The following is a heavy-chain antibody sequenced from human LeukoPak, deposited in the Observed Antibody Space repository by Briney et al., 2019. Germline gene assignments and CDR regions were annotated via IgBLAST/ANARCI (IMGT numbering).Heavy chain of an antibody. CDR1: GFTFSSYG. D-gene: IGHD3-3*01. V-gene: IGHV3-33*01. CDR2: IWYDGSNK. Sequence: GRSLRLSCAASGFTFSSYGMHWVRQAPGKGLEWVAVIWYDGSNKYYADSVKGRFTISRDNSKNTLYLQMNSLRAGDTAVYYCARSYYDFWSGPLGDYYYYGMDVWGQGTTVTVSS. J-gene: IGHJ6*02. CDR3: ARSYYDFWSGPLGDYYYYGMDV.